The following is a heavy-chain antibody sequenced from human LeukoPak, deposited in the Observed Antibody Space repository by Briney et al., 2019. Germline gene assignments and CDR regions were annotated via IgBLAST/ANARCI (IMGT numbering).Heavy chain of an antibody. CDR2: IYQSGST. Sequence: SQTLSLTCAVSGDSVSGATNSWSWIRQPPGQGLEWIGYIYQSGSTYYNPSLKSRVTISVDTSKNQFSLKLSSVTAADTAVYYCARGQGTIFGVVIPFDYWGQGTLVTVSS. V-gene: IGHV4-30-2*01. D-gene: IGHD3-3*01. CDR1: GDSVSGATNS. CDR3: ARGQGTIFGVVIPFDY. J-gene: IGHJ4*02.